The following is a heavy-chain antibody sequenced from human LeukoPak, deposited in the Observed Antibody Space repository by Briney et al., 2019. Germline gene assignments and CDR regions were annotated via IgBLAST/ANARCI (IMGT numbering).Heavy chain of an antibody. CDR1: GFTFDDYA. CDR3: VKAYLRFLEWPPGL. Sequence: GGSLRLSCAASGFTFDDYAMHWVRQAPGKGLEWVSGISWNSGSIDYADSVKGRFTISRDNAKNSLYLQMNSLRTEDMALYYCVKAYLRFLEWPPGLWGQGTLVTVSS. D-gene: IGHD3-3*01. CDR2: ISWNSGSI. V-gene: IGHV3-9*03. J-gene: IGHJ4*02.